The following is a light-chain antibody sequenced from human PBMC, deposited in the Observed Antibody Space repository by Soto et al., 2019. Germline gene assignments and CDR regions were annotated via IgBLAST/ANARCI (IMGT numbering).Light chain of an antibody. J-gene: IGKJ1*01. CDR1: QSVSSK. V-gene: IGKV3-15*01. CDR3: QQYFEWPPMT. Sequence: EIVMTQSPATLSVSPGDRATLSCWASQSVSSKLAWYQQKPGQAPRLLISGASTRAAGISDRFRGSGSGTEFTLTISSLRSEDPAIYYCQQYFEWPPMTFGQGTKVDIK. CDR2: GAS.